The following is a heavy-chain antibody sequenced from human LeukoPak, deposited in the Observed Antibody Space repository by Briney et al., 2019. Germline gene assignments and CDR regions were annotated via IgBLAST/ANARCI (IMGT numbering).Heavy chain of an antibody. CDR2: INKDGDRT. Sequence: GGSLRLSCAASGFTFDDFSIHWVRQAPGKGLEWVSLINKDGDRTYYADSVEGRFTISRDNSKNSLYLQMNSLTTEDTALYYCAKEVRGISWTGFDSWGQGTQVTVSS. V-gene: IGHV3-43*01. CDR1: GFTFDDFS. D-gene: IGHD6-13*01. J-gene: IGHJ4*02. CDR3: AKEVRGISWTGFDS.